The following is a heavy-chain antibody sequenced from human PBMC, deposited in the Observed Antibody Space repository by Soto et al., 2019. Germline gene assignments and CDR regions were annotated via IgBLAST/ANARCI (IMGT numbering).Heavy chain of an antibody. D-gene: IGHD6-13*01. Sequence: EVQLLESGGGLVQPGGSLXLSCAASGFTFSSYALIWVRQAPGKGLEWLSAISASGGSTYYAGSVKGRFTISRDNSNNTLYLQMNSLRAEDTAVYYCAKGGKSIAAPGDYWGQGTLVTVSS. CDR3: AKGGKSIAAPGDY. V-gene: IGHV3-23*01. CDR2: ISASGGST. J-gene: IGHJ4*02. CDR1: GFTFSSYA.